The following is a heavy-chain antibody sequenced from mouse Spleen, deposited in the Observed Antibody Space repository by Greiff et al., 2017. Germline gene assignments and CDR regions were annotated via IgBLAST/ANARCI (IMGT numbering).Heavy chain of an antibody. J-gene: IGHJ2*01. CDR2: IYPGSGST. D-gene: IGHD2-1*01. CDR1: GYTFTSYW. Sequence: VKLMESGAELAKPGASVKLSCKASGYTFTSYWMHWVKQRPGQGLEWIGDIYPGSGSTNYNEKFKSKATLTVDTSSSTAYMQLSSLTSEDSAVYYCARYYGNYFDYWGQGTTLTVSS. V-gene: IGHV1-55*01. CDR3: ARYYGNYFDY.